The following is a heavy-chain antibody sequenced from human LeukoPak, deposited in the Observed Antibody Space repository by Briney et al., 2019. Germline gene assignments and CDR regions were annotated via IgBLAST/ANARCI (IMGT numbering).Heavy chain of an antibody. CDR2: IYTSGST. Sequence: SETLSLTCTVSGGSIRSYYWSWIRQPAGKGLEWIGRIYTSGSTNYNPSLKSRVTMSVDTSNNQFSLKLSSVTAADTAVYYCARGQYYYDSSGYYRFDYWGQGTLVTVSS. CDR3: ARGQYYYDSSGYYRFDY. D-gene: IGHD3-22*01. V-gene: IGHV4-4*07. J-gene: IGHJ4*02. CDR1: GGSIRSYY.